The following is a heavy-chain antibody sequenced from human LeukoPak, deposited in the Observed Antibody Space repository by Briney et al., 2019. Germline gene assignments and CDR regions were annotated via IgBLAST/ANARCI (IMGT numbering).Heavy chain of an antibody. CDR1: GFTFSSFD. CDR2: IGTFDDS. J-gene: IGHJ4*02. V-gene: IGHV3-13*01. D-gene: IGHD3-22*01. CDR3: ARDNYDSSGYYFD. Sequence: GGSLRLSCSASGFTFSSFDMHWVRQTTGKRLEWVSSIGTFDDSYYPGSVKGRFTISRDNAKKSLYLQMNSLRAEDTAVYYCARDNYDSSGYYFDWGQGTLVTVSS.